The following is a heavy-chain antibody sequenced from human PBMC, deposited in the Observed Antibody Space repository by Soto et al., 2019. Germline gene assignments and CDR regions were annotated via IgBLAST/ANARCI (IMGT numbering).Heavy chain of an antibody. D-gene: IGHD2-8*01. V-gene: IGHV3-23*01. J-gene: IGHJ4*01. CDR2: ISGSGDNT. CDR3: EKDEKSVYAPFDY. Sequence: GGSLRLSCAASGFTFSSYAMSWVRHAPGKGLEWVSVISGSGDNTYHADSVKGRFTISRDNSKNTLYLQMNSLRAEETEVYYCEKDEKSVYAPFDYWGHGNLVTISS. CDR1: GFTFSSYA.